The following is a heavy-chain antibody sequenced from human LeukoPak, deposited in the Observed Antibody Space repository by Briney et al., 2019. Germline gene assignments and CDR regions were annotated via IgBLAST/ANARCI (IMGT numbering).Heavy chain of an antibody. J-gene: IGHJ4*02. CDR1: GGSISSYY. CDR2: IYYSGST. Sequence: SETLSLTCTVSGGSISSYYWSWIRQPPGKGLEWIGYIYYSGSTNYNPSLKSRVTISVDTSKNQFSLKLSSVTAAGTAVYYRARGRKWFDYWGQGTLVTVSS. D-gene: IGHD1-26*01. V-gene: IGHV4-59*01. CDR3: ARGRKWFDY.